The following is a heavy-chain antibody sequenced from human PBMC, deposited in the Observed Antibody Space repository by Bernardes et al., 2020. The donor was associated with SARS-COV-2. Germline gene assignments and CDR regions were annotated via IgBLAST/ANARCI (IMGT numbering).Heavy chain of an antibody. V-gene: IGHV3-23*01. D-gene: IGHD2-2*01. Sequence: GGSLRLSCAASGFTFSSHAMSWIRQAPGKGLEWVSLISSTGTTIYYADSVKGRFTISRDNSKNTLYLQMNSLRAEDTALYYCAKPGCSGTSVNMSFYYKGLDVWGQGTTLTFSS. CDR3: AKPGCSGTSVNMSFYYKGLDV. CDR1: GFTFSSHA. J-gene: IGHJ6*02. CDR2: ISSTGTTI.